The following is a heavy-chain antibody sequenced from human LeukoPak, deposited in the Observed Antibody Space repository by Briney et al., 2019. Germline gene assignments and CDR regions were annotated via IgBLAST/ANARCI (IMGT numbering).Heavy chain of an antibody. D-gene: IGHD3-22*01. Sequence: GASMKVSCNTSVYTFTDYYIHWVRQAPGQGLEWMGWINPKSGVTNYAQNFQDRVTLTSDTSISTAYMDLSGLTSGDTAVYYCARALGNYYDSTVYQPYWGQGHLVTVSS. J-gene: IGHJ4*02. CDR1: VYTFTDYY. CDR2: INPKSGVT. CDR3: ARALGNYYDSTVYQPY. V-gene: IGHV1-2*02.